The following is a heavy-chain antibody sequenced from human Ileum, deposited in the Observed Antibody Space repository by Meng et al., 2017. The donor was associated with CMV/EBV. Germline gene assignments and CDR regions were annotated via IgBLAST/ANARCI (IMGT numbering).Heavy chain of an antibody. V-gene: IGHV3-48*03. CDR2: ISTSGDGRTI. J-gene: IGHJ4*02. CDR3: VRGGSRYGDWEY. CDR1: GVTTAKNE. Sequence: GGSLRLSCTVSGVTTAKNETNWVRQAPGEGLEWIAYISTSGDGRTINYADSVKGRITITRDNTRNTVYLQMNSLRADDAAVYYCVRGGSRYGDWEYWGQGTVVTVSS. D-gene: IGHD1-26*01.